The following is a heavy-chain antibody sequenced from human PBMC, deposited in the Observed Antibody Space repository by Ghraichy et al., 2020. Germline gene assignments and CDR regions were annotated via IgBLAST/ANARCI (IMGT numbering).Heavy chain of an antibody. D-gene: IGHD3-22*01. CDR3: ARHRVGYYDSRPYPYFDY. J-gene: IGHJ4*02. Sequence: SETLSLTCNVSGGSVSGSSYFWGWIRLPPNKGLEWIGSVYFTGSTHYNPSLKSRVTTSVDTSKNQFSLKLNSVTAADTAIYYCARHRVGYYDSRPYPYFDYWGQGTQVTVTS. V-gene: IGHV4-39*01. CDR2: VYFTGST. CDR1: GGSVSGSSYF.